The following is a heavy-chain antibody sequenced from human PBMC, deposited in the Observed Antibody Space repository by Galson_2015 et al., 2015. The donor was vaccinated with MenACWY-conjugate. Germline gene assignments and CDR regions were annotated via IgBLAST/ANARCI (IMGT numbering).Heavy chain of an antibody. D-gene: IGHD4-17*01. J-gene: IGHJ4*02. CDR1: GDSVPSNSAA. Sequence: CAISGDSVPSNSAAWSWIRQSPSRGLEWLGRTYYRSKWYNDYAESVRSRITINPDIPKNQFSLQLNSVTPEDTAVYYCATDYGDYDWRFDYWGQGILVTVSS. CDR2: TYYRSKWYN. CDR3: ATDYGDYDWRFDY. V-gene: IGHV6-1*01.